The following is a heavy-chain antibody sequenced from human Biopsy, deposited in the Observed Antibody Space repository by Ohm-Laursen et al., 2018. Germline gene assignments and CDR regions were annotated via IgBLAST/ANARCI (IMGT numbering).Heavy chain of an antibody. J-gene: IGHJ5*02. CDR1: GFTFSSYA. CDR2: ITVSADTT. Sequence: SLRLSCAASGFTFSSYAMNWVRQAPGKGLEWVSAITVSADTTYYADSVRGRFTVSRDNSKNTLYLQMNSVRADDTAIYYCAKGGSITIFGVVINNCFDPWGQGTRVTVSP. D-gene: IGHD3-3*01. V-gene: IGHV3-23*01. CDR3: AKGGSITIFGVVINNCFDP.